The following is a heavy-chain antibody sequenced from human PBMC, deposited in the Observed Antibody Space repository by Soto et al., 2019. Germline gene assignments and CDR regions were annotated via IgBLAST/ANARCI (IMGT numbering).Heavy chain of an antibody. D-gene: IGHD6-19*01. CDR3: ARGSGWYSDNWFDP. CDR1: GDSVSNNSAA. CDR2: TYYRSKWYN. V-gene: IGHV6-1*01. Sequence: SQTLSLTCAISGDSVSNNSAAWNWIRQSPSRGLEWLGRTYYRSKWYNGYAVAVKSRIAINPDTSKNQFSLQLTSVTPEDTAVYYCARGSGWYSDNWFDPWGQGTLVTVSS. J-gene: IGHJ5*02.